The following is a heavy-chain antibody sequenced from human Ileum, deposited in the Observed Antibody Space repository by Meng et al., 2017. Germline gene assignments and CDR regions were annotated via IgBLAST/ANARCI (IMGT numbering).Heavy chain of an antibody. V-gene: IGHV3-33*01. J-gene: IGHJ5*02. CDR2: IWPDGRSK. Sequence: QVELGEAGGGLVQPGASLRRSCAAPGIPFSASCMHWVRQAPGKGLEWVAMIWPDGRSKYYSDSVKGRFTISRDNSKNMVYLQMSGLRAEDTAVYYCARDKGVTALDQWGQGTLVTVSS. CDR3: ARDKGVTALDQ. D-gene: IGHD5-18*01. CDR1: GIPFSASC.